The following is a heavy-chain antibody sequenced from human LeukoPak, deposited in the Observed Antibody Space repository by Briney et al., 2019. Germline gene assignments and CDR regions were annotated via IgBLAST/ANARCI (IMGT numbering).Heavy chain of an antibody. CDR2: INHSGST. CDR1: GGSFSGYY. J-gene: IGHJ5*02. Sequence: SETLSLTCAVYGGSFSGYYWSWIRQPPGKGLEWIGEINHSGSTNYNPSLKSRVTISVDTSKNQFSLKLSSVTAADTAVYYCARGSNYDILTGLHWFDPWGQGTLVTVSS. D-gene: IGHD3-9*01. CDR3: ARGSNYDILTGLHWFDP. V-gene: IGHV4-34*01.